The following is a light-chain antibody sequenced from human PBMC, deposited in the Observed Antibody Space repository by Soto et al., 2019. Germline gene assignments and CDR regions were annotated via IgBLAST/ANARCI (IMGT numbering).Light chain of an antibody. CDR1: SSDVGGYKY. V-gene: IGLV2-14*03. CDR2: DVS. J-gene: IGLJ2*01. CDR3: SSYASNTTLVI. Sequence: QSVLTQPASVSGSPGQSITISCTGTSSDVGGYKYVSWYQHHPGKAPKFMIYDVSNRPSGVSNRFSGSKSGNTASLTISGLQAEDEADYYCSSYASNTTLVIFGGGTQLTVL.